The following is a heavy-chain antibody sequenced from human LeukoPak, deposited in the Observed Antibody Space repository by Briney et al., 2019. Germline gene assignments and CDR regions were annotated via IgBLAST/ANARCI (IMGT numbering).Heavy chain of an antibody. V-gene: IGHV1-18*01. CDR1: GYTFTSYG. D-gene: IGHD3-22*01. J-gene: IGHJ4*02. Sequence: ASVKVSCKASGYTFTSYGISWVRQAPGQGLEWMGWISAYNGNTNYAQKLQGRVTTTTDTSTSTAYMELRSLGSDDTAVYYCARARPVDNMIVDSEGFDYWGQGTLVTVSS. CDR3: ARARPVDNMIVDSEGFDY. CDR2: ISAYNGNT.